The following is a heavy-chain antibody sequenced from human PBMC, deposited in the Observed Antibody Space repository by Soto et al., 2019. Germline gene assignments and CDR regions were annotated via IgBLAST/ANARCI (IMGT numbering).Heavy chain of an antibody. J-gene: IGHJ4*02. CDR1: GGSINSASYH. V-gene: IGHV4-31*03. CDR2: IFYTGST. CDR3: ARLDYGDSAFDS. Sequence: PSETLSLTCSVSGGSINSASYHWSWLRQHPGKGLEFIGYIFYTGSTYYNPSLETRVTISVDTSKNHVSLRPNAVTAADTAVYYCARLDYGDSAFDSWGRGTLVTVSS. D-gene: IGHD4-17*01.